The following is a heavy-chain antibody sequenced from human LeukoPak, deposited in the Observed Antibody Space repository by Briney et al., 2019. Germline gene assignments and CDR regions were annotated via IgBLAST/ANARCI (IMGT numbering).Heavy chain of an antibody. Sequence: ASVKVSCKASGYTFTGYYMHWVRQAPGQGLEWMGRINPNSGGTNYAQKFQGRVTMTRDTSISTAYMELSSLRSEDTAVYYCARAVRGDAFDIWGQGTMVTVSS. J-gene: IGHJ3*02. V-gene: IGHV1-2*06. CDR1: GYTFTGYY. CDR3: ARAVRGDAFDI. D-gene: IGHD1-1*01. CDR2: INPNSGGT.